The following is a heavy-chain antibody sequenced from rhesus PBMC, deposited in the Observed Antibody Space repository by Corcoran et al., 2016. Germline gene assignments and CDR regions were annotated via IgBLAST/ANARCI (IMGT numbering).Heavy chain of an antibody. D-gene: IGHD3-34*01. J-gene: IGHJ4*01. CDR2: IYGSITST. CDR1: GGSISDSYR. Sequence: QVQLQESGPGVVKPSETLSLTCAVSGGSISDSYRWSWIRPPPGKGLEWIGYIYGSITSTNYNPSLKSRVTISRYTSKNQCSLKLSSVTAADTAVYSCARDWGYWGQGVLVTVSS. CDR3: ARDWGY. V-gene: IGHV4S10*01.